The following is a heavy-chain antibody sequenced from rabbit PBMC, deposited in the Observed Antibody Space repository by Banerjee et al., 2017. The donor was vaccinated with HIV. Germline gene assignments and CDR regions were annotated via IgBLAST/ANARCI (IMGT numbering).Heavy chain of an antibody. CDR2: IDPIFSST. D-gene: IGHD8-1*01. Sequence: QLEESGGGLVKPEGSLTLTCKASGFDFSRYGVSWVRQVPGKGLEWIGYIDPIFSSTHYATWVNGRFTISSHNAQNTLYLQLNSLTAADTATYFCARDPVIAGSAYYDLRGPGTLVTVS. CDR1: GFDFSRYG. CDR3: ARDPVIAGSAYYDL. V-gene: IGHV1S7*01. J-gene: IGHJ4*01.